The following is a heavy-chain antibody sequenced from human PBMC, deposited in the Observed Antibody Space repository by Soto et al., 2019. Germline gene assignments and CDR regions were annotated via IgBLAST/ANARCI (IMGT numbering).Heavy chain of an antibody. CDR3: AKAAIAAAGMVGIPWNWYFDL. J-gene: IGHJ2*01. CDR1: GFTFSSYA. CDR2: ISGSGGST. D-gene: IGHD6-13*01. Sequence: EVQLLESGGGLVQPGGSLRLSCAASGFTFSSYAMSWVRQAPGKGLEWVSAISGSGGSTYYADSVKGRFTISRDNSKNTLYLQMNSLRAEDTAVYYCAKAAIAAAGMVGIPWNWYFDLWVRGTLVTVSS. V-gene: IGHV3-23*01.